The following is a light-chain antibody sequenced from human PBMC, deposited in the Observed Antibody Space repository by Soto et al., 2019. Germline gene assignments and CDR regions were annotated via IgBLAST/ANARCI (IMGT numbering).Light chain of an antibody. CDR1: QSISSY. CDR2: ATS. V-gene: IGKV1-39*01. CDR3: QQTYLTPYT. J-gene: IGKJ2*01. Sequence: DIHLTQSPSSLSASVGDSITITCRPSQSISSYLNWYQQKPGKAPNLLIFATSSLHSGVPSRFSGSRSGTDFTLTISSLQPEDSATYYCQQTYLTPYTFGPGTKLEIK.